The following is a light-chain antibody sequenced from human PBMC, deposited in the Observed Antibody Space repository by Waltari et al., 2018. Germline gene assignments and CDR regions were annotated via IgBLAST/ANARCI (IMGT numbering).Light chain of an antibody. Sequence: EIVLTQTPGTLSLSPGEGATVSCRASQSVSSIYLAWYQQKPGRAPRLLIYGASNRATGIPDRFSGSGSGTDFSLTISSLEPEDFAVYYCQQYGTSPPMYTFGQGTNLEIK. V-gene: IGKV3-20*01. CDR1: QSVSSIY. J-gene: IGKJ2*01. CDR3: QQYGTSPPMYT. CDR2: GAS.